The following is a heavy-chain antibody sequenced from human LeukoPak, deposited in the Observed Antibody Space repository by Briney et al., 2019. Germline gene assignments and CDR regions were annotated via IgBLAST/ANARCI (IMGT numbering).Heavy chain of an antibody. Sequence: GGSLRLSCAASRFTFSSYSMNWVRQAPGKGLEWVSSISSSSSYIYYADSVKGRFTISRDNSKNTLYLQMNSLRAEDTAVYYCARDVGSSGPFDYWGQGTLVTVSS. D-gene: IGHD6-6*01. CDR1: RFTFSSYS. CDR2: ISSSSSYI. J-gene: IGHJ4*02. CDR3: ARDVGSSGPFDY. V-gene: IGHV3-21*01.